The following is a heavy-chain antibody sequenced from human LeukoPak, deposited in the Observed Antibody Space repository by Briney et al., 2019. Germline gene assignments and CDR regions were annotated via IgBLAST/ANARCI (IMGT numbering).Heavy chain of an antibody. CDR2: VYFSGTT. V-gene: IGHV4-39*01. Sequence: PSETLSLTCTVSGGSIRSATYYWGWIRQPPGKGLEWIGNVYFSGTTSYNPSLRSRVTISVDTSKNQFSLKVNSVTAADTAVYYCAGQSGSANVYYYYYYMDVWGKGTTVTVSS. J-gene: IGHJ6*03. CDR1: GGSIRSATYY. CDR3: AGQSGSANVYYYYYYMDV. D-gene: IGHD2-15*01.